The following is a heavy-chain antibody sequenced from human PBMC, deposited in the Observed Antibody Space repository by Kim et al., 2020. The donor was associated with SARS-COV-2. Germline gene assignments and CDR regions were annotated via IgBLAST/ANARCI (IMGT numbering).Heavy chain of an antibody. D-gene: IGHD3-10*01. CDR3: ARAKYGSGSYYNPSIDY. Sequence: GWSLRLSCAASGFTFSSYSMNWVRQAPGKGLEWVSSISSSSSYIYYADSVKGRFTISRDNAKNSLYLQMNSLRAEDTAVYYCARAKYGSGSYYNPSIDYWGQGTLVTVSS. V-gene: IGHV3-21*01. J-gene: IGHJ4*02. CDR2: ISSSSSYI. CDR1: GFTFSSYS.